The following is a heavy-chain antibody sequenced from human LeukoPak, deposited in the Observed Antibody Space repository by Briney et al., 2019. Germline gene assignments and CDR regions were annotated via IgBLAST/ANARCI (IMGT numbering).Heavy chain of an antibody. CDR1: GGSISSGSYY. CDR3: ARVPADFWSGSLDY. CDR2: IYTSGST. J-gene: IGHJ4*02. Sequence: SETLSLTCTVSGGSISSGSYYWSWIRQPAGKGLEWIGRIYTSGSTNYNPSLKSRVTISVDTSKNQFSLKLSSVTAADTAVYYCARVPADFWSGSLDYWGQGTLVTVSS. V-gene: IGHV4-61*02. D-gene: IGHD3-3*01.